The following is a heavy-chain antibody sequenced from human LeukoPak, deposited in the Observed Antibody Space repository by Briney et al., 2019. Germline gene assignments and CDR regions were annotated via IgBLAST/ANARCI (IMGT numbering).Heavy chain of an antibody. V-gene: IGHV4-59*01. J-gene: IGHJ1*01. D-gene: IGHD6-6*01. CDR3: ARGGAARLHFQN. CDR2: IYHSGST. CDR1: GGSISTYY. Sequence: SETLSLTCTVSGGSISTYYWNWTRQPPGKGLEWIGYIYHSGSTNYNPSLQSRVTISVDTSKNQFSLNLNSVTAADTAVYYCARGGAARLHFQNWGQGTLVTVSS.